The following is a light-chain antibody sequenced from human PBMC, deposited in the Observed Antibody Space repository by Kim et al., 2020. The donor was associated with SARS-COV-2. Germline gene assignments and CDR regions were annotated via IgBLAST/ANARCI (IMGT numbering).Light chain of an antibody. CDR3: QAWDSSTAV. J-gene: IGLJ3*02. V-gene: IGLV3-1*01. CDR2: QDT. Sequence: SYELTQPPSVSVSPGQTASITCSGDKLGQKFASWYQQKAGQSPVLVLYQDTKRPSGIPERFSGSNSGNTATLTLSGTQTMDEADYYCQAWDSSTAVFGGGTQLTVL. CDR1: KLGQKF.